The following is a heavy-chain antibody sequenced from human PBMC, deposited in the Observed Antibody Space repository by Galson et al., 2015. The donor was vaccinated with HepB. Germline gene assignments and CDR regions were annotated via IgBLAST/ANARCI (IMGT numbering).Heavy chain of an antibody. V-gene: IGHV3-74*01. CDR2: INSDGSST. J-gene: IGHJ4*02. Sequence: SLRLSCAASGFTFSSYWMHWVRQVPGKGLVWVSRINSDGSSTSYADSVKGRFTISRDNAKNTLYLQMNSLRAEDTAVYYCARTQTTVTDYFEYWGQGILVTVSS. D-gene: IGHD4-17*01. CDR3: ARTQTTVTDYFEY. CDR1: GFTFSSYW.